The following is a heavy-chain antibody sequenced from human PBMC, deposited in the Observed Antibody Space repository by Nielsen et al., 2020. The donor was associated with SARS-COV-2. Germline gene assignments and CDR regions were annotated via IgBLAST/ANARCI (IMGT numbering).Heavy chain of an antibody. CDR3: ARATLHSLRSSWFEGIDS. Sequence: GESLKISCAASGFPFVRYAMSWVRQVPGKGLHSVSYISNSNRYTKYADSVMGRFTISRDNTKNSLYLQMDSLRVEDTAVYFCARATLHSLRSSWFEGIDSWGQGTLVTVSS. D-gene: IGHD3-10*01. V-gene: IGHV3-11*05. CDR1: GFPFVRYA. CDR2: ISNSNRYT. J-gene: IGHJ4*02.